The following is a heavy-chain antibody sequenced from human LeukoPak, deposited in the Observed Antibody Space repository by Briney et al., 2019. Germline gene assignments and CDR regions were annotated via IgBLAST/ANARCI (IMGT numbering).Heavy chain of an antibody. CDR3: AKDLRITIFGVVTSGPNWFDP. V-gene: IGHV3-23*01. Sequence: GGSLRLSCAASGFTFSDYYMSWIRQAPGKGLEWVSAISGSGGSTYYADSVKGRFTISRDNSKNTLYLQMNSLRAEDTAVYYCAKDLRITIFGVVTSGPNWFDPWGQGTLVTVSP. CDR2: ISGSGGST. J-gene: IGHJ5*02. CDR1: GFTFSDYY. D-gene: IGHD3-3*01.